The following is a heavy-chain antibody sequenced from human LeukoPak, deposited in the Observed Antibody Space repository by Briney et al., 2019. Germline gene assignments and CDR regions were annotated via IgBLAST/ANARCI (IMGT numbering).Heavy chain of an antibody. CDR2: INWNGSIT. CDR1: GFIFDDYG. Sequence: PGGSLRLSCAATGFIFDDYGMSWVRQAPGKGLEWVSGINWNGSITGYADSVKGRFTISRDNAKNTLYLQMNSLRAEDAAVYYCAKAPLGRCSGAICYYFDYWGQGTLVTVSS. CDR3: AKAPLGRCSGAICYYFDY. V-gene: IGHV3-20*04. J-gene: IGHJ4*02. D-gene: IGHD2-15*01.